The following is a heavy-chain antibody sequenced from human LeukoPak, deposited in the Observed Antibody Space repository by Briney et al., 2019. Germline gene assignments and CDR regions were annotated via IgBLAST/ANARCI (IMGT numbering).Heavy chain of an antibody. J-gene: IGHJ4*02. CDR1: GYTFTGYY. D-gene: IGHD2-2*01. Sequence: ASVKVSCKASGYTFTGYYMHWVRQAPGQGLEGMGWINPNSGGTNYAQKFQGRVTMTRDTSISTAYMELSRLRSDDTAVYYCARVSCSSTSCSKNDYWGQGTLVTVSS. V-gene: IGHV1-2*02. CDR3: ARVSCSSTSCSKNDY. CDR2: INPNSGGT.